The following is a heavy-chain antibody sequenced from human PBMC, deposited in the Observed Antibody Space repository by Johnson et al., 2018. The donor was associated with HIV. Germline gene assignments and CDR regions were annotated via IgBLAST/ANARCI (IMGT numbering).Heavy chain of an antibody. J-gene: IGHJ3*02. CDR3: AKDNRQWLADAFDI. CDR1: GFTFSSYA. Sequence: QVQLVESGGGVVQPGRSLRLSCAASGFTFSSYAMHWVRQAPGKGLEWVAVISYDGSNKYYADSVKGRFTISRDNAKNSLYLQMNRLRAEDTALDYCAKDNRQWLADAFDIWGQGTMVTVSS. V-gene: IGHV3-30-3*01. D-gene: IGHD6-19*01. CDR2: ISYDGSNK.